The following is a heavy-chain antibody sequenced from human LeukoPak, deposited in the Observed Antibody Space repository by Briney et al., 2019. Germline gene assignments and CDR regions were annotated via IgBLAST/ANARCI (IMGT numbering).Heavy chain of an antibody. V-gene: IGHV4-39*07. CDR3: ARVPTVTFFDY. Sequence: SETLSLTCTVSGGSISSGNYYWGWIRQPPGTGLEWIGSIYYSGSTYYNPSLKSRVTISVDTSKNQFSLKLSSVTAAGTAVYYCARVPTVTFFDYWGQGTLVTVSS. CDR2: IYYSGST. D-gene: IGHD4-17*01. J-gene: IGHJ4*02. CDR1: GGSISSGNYY.